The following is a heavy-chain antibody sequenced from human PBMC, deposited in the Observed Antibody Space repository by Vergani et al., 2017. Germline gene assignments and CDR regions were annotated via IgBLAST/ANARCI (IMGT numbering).Heavy chain of an antibody. V-gene: IGHV1-69*04. Sequence: QVQLVQSGAEVKQPGSSVKVSCKASGGTFSSYAISWVRQAPGQGLAWMGRIIPILGIANYAQKFQGRVTMTADKSTSTAYMELSSLRSEDTAVYYCATDSLKLSGSYEFWGQGTLVTVSS. D-gene: IGHD1-26*01. CDR1: GGTFSSYA. J-gene: IGHJ4*02. CDR2: IIPILGIA. CDR3: ATDSLKLSGSYEF.